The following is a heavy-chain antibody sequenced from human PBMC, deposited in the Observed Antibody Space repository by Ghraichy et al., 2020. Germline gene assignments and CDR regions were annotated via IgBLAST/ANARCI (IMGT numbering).Heavy chain of an antibody. J-gene: IGHJ5*02. CDR1: GGSTNDYY. CDR2: HYYGERT. D-gene: IGHD5-24*01. V-gene: IGHV4-59*12. Sequence: SETLSLTCTVSGGSTNDYYWSWIRQPPGKGLEWIGYHYYGERTRNNPSLKSRVTISEARSRNQLSLKMTSVTAAETAMYYCARDGPIDEYHYGWFDPWGQGTLVIVSS. CDR3: ARDGPIDEYHYGWFDP.